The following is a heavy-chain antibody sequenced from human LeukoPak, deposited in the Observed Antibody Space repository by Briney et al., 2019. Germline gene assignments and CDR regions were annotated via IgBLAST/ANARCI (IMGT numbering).Heavy chain of an antibody. Sequence: GESLKISCQVSGYSFPTYWIGWVRQMPGKGLECMGFIHPGDSDTRYSPSFQGQVTISADKSISTAYLQWSSLKASDTAIYYCARRPRGLLWFGESFDYWGQGTLVTVSS. CDR2: IHPGDSDT. V-gene: IGHV5-51*01. CDR1: GYSFPTYW. D-gene: IGHD3-10*01. CDR3: ARRPRGLLWFGESFDY. J-gene: IGHJ4*02.